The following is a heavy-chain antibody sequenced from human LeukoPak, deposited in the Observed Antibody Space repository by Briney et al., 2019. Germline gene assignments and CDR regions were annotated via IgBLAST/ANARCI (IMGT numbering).Heavy chain of an antibody. CDR2: TSFDGTNK. D-gene: IGHD2-8*01. Sequence: PGGSLRLSCAASGFTFSSYGMHWVRQAPGKGLEWVAVTSFDGTNKYYADSVRGRFTISRDNSNKTVYLQMNSLRADDTAVYYCARDQFTKGDYWGQGTLVTVSS. V-gene: IGHV3-30*03. J-gene: IGHJ4*02. CDR1: GFTFSSYG. CDR3: ARDQFTKGDY.